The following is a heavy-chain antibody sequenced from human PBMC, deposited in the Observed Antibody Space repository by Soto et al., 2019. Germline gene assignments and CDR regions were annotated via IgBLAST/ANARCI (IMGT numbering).Heavy chain of an antibody. V-gene: IGHV1-8*01. CDR1: GYTFTSYD. Sequence: ASVKVSCKASGYTFTSYDINWVRQATGQGLEWMGWMNPNSGNTGYAQKFQGRVTMTRNTSISTAYMELSSLRSEDTAVYYCARAPRGNARSTSCYKLDYWGQGTLVTVSS. CDR3: ARAPRGNARSTSCYKLDY. J-gene: IGHJ4*02. CDR2: MNPNSGNT. D-gene: IGHD2-2*02.